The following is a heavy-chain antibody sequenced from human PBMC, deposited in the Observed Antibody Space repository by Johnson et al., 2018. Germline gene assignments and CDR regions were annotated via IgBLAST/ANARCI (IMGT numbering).Heavy chain of an antibody. J-gene: IGHJ6*03. D-gene: IGHD4-11*01. CDR2: ISGNSGSI. V-gene: IGHV3-9*01. CDR1: GFTFDDYA. CDR3: ARTVAQQYYYYYYYMDV. Sequence: VQLVQSGGGVVQPGGSXRLSCAASGFTFDDYAMHWVRQAPGKGLEWVSGISGNSGSIGYADFVKGRFTISRDNAKNSLFLQMNSLSAEDTAVYYCARTVAQQYYYYYYYMDVWGKGTTVTVSS.